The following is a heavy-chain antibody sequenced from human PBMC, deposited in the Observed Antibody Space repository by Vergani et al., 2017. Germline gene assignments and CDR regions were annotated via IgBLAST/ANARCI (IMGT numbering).Heavy chain of an antibody. CDR1: GFVFSESP. CDR2: IRRRSEHYAT. Sequence: VRLVQSGGGVVQPGMSLRLSCAASGFVFSESPIHWVRQVPGKGLEWLGHIRRRSEHYATAYGPSLIGRATISRDDSTNTAYLQLSSLGTDDTAIYFCSAQTQSCHDYWGQGTLVAVSS. D-gene: IGHD3-10*01. CDR3: SAQTQSCHDY. J-gene: IGHJ4*02. V-gene: IGHV3-73*01.